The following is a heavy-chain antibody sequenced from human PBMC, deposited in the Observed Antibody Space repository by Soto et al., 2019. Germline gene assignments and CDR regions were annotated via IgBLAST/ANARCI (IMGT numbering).Heavy chain of an antibody. J-gene: IGHJ4*02. CDR1: GGSISSYY. D-gene: IGHD2-2*01. CDR3: ARPVVPSALDFDY. CDR2: IYYSGST. V-gene: IGHV4-59*08. Sequence: QVQLQESGPGLVKPSETLSLTCTVSGGSISSYYWSWIRQPPGKGLEWIGYIYYSGSTNYNTTLKSRVTISVDTAKTQFSLKLSSVTAADTAVYYCARPVVPSALDFDYWGQGTLVTVSS.